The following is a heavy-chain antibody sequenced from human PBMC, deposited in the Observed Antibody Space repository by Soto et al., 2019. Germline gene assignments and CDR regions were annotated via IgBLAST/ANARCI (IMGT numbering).Heavy chain of an antibody. CDR2: ISSSSSYI. V-gene: IGHV3-21*01. Sequence: GGSLRLSCAASGFTFSSYSMNWVRQAPGKGLEWVSSISSSSSYIYYADSVKGRFTISRDNAKNSLYLQMNSLRAEDTAVYYCARYMEYQLPHNHMDVWGKGTTVTVSS. D-gene: IGHD2-2*01. CDR1: GFTFSSYS. J-gene: IGHJ6*03. CDR3: ARYMEYQLPHNHMDV.